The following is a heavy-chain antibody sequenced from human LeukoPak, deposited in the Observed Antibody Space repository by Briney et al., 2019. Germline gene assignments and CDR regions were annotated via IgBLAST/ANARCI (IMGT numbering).Heavy chain of an antibody. CDR3: ARVAVAGHPPWPGIDY. J-gene: IGHJ4*02. V-gene: IGHV1-2*06. CDR2: INPNSGGT. Sequence: ASVKVSCKASGYTFTGYYMRWVRQAPGQGLEWMGRINPNSGGTNYAQKFQGRVTMTRDTSISTAYMELSRLRSDDTAVYYCARVAVAGHPPWPGIDYWGQGTLVTVSS. D-gene: IGHD6-19*01. CDR1: GYTFTGYY.